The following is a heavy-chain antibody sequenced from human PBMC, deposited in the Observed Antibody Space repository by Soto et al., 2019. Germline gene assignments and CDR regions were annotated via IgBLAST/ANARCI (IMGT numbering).Heavy chain of an antibody. Sequence: HPGGSLRLSCATSGFTFDNYAMSWVRQAPGKGLEWVSAISGSAGSTFYADSVKGRFTISRDNSKSTLYLQMNSLRVEDTAVYFCAKEANSAWFPLDYWGQGTLVTVSS. CDR3: AKEANSAWFPLDY. V-gene: IGHV3-23*01. J-gene: IGHJ4*02. D-gene: IGHD3-10*01. CDR2: ISGSAGST. CDR1: GFTFDNYA.